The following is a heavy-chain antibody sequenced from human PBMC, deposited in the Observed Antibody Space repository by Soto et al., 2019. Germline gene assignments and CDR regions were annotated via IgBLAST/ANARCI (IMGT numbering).Heavy chain of an antibody. CDR3: ARDHGLSSYAFDI. CDR2: ISSSSSYI. J-gene: IGHJ3*02. CDR1: GFTFSSYS. D-gene: IGHD2-15*01. V-gene: IGHV3-21*01. Sequence: EVQLVESGGGLVKPGGFLRLSCAASGFTFSSYSMNWVRQAPGKGLEWVSSISSSSSYIYYADSVKGRFTISRDNAKNSLYLQMNSLRAEDTAVYYCARDHGLSSYAFDIWGQGTMVTVSS.